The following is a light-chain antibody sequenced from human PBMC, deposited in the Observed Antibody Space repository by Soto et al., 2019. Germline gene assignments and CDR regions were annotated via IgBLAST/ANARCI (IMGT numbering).Light chain of an antibody. CDR2: EVS. CDR1: NSDVGGYNY. V-gene: IGLV2-14*01. J-gene: IGLJ1*01. CDR3: SSYTSISTLYV. Sequence: QSALTQPASVCGSPGQSITISCTGTNSDVGGYNYVSWYQQHPGKAPELMIYEVSHRPSGVSNRFSGSKSDNTASLTISGLQAEDEADYYCSSYTSISTLYVFGTGTKVTGL.